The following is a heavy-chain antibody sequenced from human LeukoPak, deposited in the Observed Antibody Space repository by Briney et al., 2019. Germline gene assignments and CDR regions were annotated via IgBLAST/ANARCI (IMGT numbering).Heavy chain of an antibody. D-gene: IGHD5-24*01. J-gene: IGHJ4*02. CDR3: ARGRDNVY. CDR2: IKEDGSEK. CDR1: GFTFDIYS. V-gene: IGHV3-7*04. Sequence: PGGSLRLSCAASGFTFDIYSMIWVRQAPGKGLEWVASIKEDGSEKFYVDSVKGRFTISRDNAKKSLYLQMNSLTAEDAAVYYCARGRDNVYWGQGTLVTVSS.